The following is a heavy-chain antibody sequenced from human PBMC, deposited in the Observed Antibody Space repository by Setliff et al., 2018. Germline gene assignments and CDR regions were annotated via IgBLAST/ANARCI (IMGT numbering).Heavy chain of an antibody. D-gene: IGHD3-10*01. Sequence: LRLSCAASGFTFSDYSMNWVRQAPGKGLEWVSDISSSSSTIYYADSVKGRFTISRDNAQNSLYLQMNSLRADDTAVYYCARLRAPGSHGLDPWGQGTLVTVSS. J-gene: IGHJ5*02. CDR2: ISSSSSTI. CDR3: ARLRAPGSHGLDP. V-gene: IGHV3-48*01. CDR1: GFTFSDYS.